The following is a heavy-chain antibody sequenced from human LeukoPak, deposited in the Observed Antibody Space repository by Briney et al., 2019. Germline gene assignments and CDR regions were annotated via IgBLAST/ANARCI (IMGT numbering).Heavy chain of an antibody. V-gene: IGHV3-9*01. Sequence: QSGGSLRLSCAASGFTFDDYAMHWVRQAPGKGLEWVSGISWNSGSIGYADSVKGRFTISRDNAKNSLYLQTNSLRAEDTALYYCAKSDCSSTSCYGLDYWGQGTLVTVSS. D-gene: IGHD2-2*01. CDR2: ISWNSGSI. CDR3: AKSDCSSTSCYGLDY. CDR1: GFTFDDYA. J-gene: IGHJ4*02.